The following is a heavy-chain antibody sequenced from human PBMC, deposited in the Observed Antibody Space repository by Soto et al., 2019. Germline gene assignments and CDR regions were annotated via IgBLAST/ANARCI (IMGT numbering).Heavy chain of an antibody. CDR1: GFTFSNYY. CDR2: IKQDGGEK. J-gene: IGHJ4*02. D-gene: IGHD3-10*01. V-gene: IGHV3-7*01. Sequence: EVQLVESGGGLVQPGGSLRLSCAASGFTFSNYYMTWVRQAPGKGLEWVANIKQDGGEKYYVDSVKGRFTISRDNAKNALHLQMHRLRAEDTAVYYCARGRYYYGSGSYRYRLDYLGQGTLVTVSS. CDR3: ARGRYYYGSGSYRYRLDY.